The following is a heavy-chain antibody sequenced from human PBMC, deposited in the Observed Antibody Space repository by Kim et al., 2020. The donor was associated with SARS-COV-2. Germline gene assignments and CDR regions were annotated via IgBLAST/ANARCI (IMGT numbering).Heavy chain of an antibody. CDR2: INPSGGST. CDR3: ARDRARVTIFGVAMADAFDI. Sequence: ASVKVSCKASGYTFTSYYMHWVRQAPGQGLEWMGIINPSGGSTSYAQKFQGRVTMTRDTSTSTVYMELSSLRSEDTAVYYCARDRARVTIFGVAMADAFDIWGQGTMVTVSS. CDR1: GYTFTSYY. V-gene: IGHV1-46*01. D-gene: IGHD3-3*01. J-gene: IGHJ3*02.